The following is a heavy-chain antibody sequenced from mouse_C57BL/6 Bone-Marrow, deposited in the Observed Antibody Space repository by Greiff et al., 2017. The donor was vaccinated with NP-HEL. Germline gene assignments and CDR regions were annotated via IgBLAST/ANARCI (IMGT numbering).Heavy chain of an antibody. D-gene: IGHD1-1*01. Sequence: QVQLKESGPELVKPGASVKISCKASGYAFSSSWLNWVKQRPGKGLEWIGRIYPGDGDTNYNGKFKGNATLTADKSSSTAYMQLSSLTSEDSAVYFCARSELRDFDYWGQGTTLTVSS. CDR1: GYAFSSSW. V-gene: IGHV1-82*01. J-gene: IGHJ2*01. CDR3: ARSELRDFDY. CDR2: IYPGDGDT.